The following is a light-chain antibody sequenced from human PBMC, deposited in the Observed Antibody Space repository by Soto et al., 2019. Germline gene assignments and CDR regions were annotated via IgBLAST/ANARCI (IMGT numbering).Light chain of an antibody. J-gene: IGLJ3*02. CDR2: VAGSGSY. Sequence: QLVLTQSSSASASLGSSVKFTCSLSSGHRSYIIAWHQQRPGKAPRFLMKVAGSGSYDKGSGVPDRFSGSSSGADRHLIISNLQSEDEGDYYCETWDGNTRVFGRGTKLTVL. V-gene: IGLV4-60*03. CDR3: ETWDGNTRV. CDR1: SGHRSYI.